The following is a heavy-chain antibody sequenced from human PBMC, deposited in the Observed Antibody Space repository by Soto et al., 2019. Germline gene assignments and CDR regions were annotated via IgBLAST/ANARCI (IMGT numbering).Heavy chain of an antibody. J-gene: IGHJ4*02. D-gene: IGHD1-7*01. CDR2: ISGHNGVT. CDR1: GYTFGTYG. Sequence: QVQLVQSGGEVKKPGASVKVSCKAAGYTFGTYGICWVRQAPGHGLEWMGWISGHNGVTNNARKFQDRVTMTTDTSTSTAYMELRSLRSDDTAMYYCARDRQNYGTFDYWGQGTLVTVSS. V-gene: IGHV1-18*01. CDR3: ARDRQNYGTFDY.